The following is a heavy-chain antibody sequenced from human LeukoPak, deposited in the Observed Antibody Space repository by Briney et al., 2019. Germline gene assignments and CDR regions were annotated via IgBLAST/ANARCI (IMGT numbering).Heavy chain of an antibody. CDR1: GYSFTSYW. CDR2: IYPGDSDT. CDR3: ARKADYYYYYMDV. J-gene: IGHJ6*03. V-gene: IGHV5-51*01. Sequence: GESLKISCKGSGYSFTSYWIGWVRQMPGKGLEWMGIIYPGDSDTRYSPSFQGQVTISADKSISTAYLQRSSLKASDTAMYYCARKADYYYYYMDVWGKGTTVTVSS.